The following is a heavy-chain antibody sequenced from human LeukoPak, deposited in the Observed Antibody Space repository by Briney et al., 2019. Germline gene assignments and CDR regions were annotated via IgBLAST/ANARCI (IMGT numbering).Heavy chain of an antibody. V-gene: IGHV3-23*01. D-gene: IGHD4-23*01. J-gene: IGHJ4*02. Sequence: PGGSLRLSCAASGFTFRSHDMSWVRQAPGKGLEWVSGISGSGGSTFYADSVKGRFTISRDNSKNTLYLQMNSLRAEDTAVYYCAKVDGGNLFLYFDYWGQGTLVTVSS. CDR2: ISGSGGST. CDR3: AKVDGGNLFLYFDY. CDR1: GFTFRSHD.